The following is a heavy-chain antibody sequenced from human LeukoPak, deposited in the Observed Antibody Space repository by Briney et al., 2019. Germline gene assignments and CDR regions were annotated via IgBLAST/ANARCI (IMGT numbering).Heavy chain of an antibody. J-gene: IGHJ3*02. CDR3: ARWVGATWAFDI. Sequence: GGSLRLSCAASGFTVSSNYMSWVRQAPGKGQEWVSLIYSDDSTYYADSVKGRFTISRDNSENTLYLQMSSLRAEDTAVYYCARWVGATWAFDIWGQGKMVTVSS. CDR1: GFTVSSNY. CDR2: IYSDDST. V-gene: IGHV3-66*01. D-gene: IGHD1-26*01.